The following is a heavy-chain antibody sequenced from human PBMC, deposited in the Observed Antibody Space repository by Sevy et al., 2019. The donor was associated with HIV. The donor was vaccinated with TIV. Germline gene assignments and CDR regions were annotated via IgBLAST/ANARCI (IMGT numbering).Heavy chain of an antibody. V-gene: IGHV4-38-2*01. CDR3: ARARRPETNYFCMDV. CDR1: GFSISNNFY. D-gene: IGHD3-3*01. J-gene: IGHJ6*03. Sequence: SETLSLTCDVSGFSISNNFYWGWIRQPPGKGLEWIGSIYHSGTTYYGPSLNGRVTISVDMSNNQFALRLTSVTAADTAVYYCARARRPETNYFCMDVWGKGTTVTVSS. CDR2: IYHSGTT.